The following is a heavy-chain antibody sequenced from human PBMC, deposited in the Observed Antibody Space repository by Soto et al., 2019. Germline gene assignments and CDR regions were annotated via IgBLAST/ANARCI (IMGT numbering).Heavy chain of an antibody. Sequence: GGSLRLSCAASGFTFSSYSMNWVRQAPGKGLEWVSSISSSSSYIYYADSVKGRFTISRDNAKNSLYLQMNSLRAEDTAVYYCAREAYWVVPNAFDIWGNGTMVTVSS. CDR2: ISSSSSYI. J-gene: IGHJ3*02. CDR3: AREAYWVVPNAFDI. D-gene: IGHD6-19*01. CDR1: GFTFSSYS. V-gene: IGHV3-21*01.